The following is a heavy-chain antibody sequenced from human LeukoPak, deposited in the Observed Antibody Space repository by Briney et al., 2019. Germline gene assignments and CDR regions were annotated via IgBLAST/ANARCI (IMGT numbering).Heavy chain of an antibody. Sequence: SETLSLTCTVSGGSISSSSYYWGWIRQPPGKGLEWIGSIYYSGSTYYNPSLKSRVTISVDTSKNQFSLKLSSVTAADTAVYYCVSHGVDYYDSNGAFDIWGQGTMVTVSS. CDR2: IYYSGST. CDR1: GGSISSSSYY. V-gene: IGHV4-39*01. J-gene: IGHJ3*02. CDR3: VSHGVDYYDSNGAFDI. D-gene: IGHD3-22*01.